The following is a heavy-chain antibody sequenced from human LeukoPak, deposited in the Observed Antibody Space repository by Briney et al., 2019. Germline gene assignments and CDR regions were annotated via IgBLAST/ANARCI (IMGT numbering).Heavy chain of an antibody. J-gene: IGHJ4*02. CDR1: GFTFSSYG. V-gene: IGHV3-23*01. CDR3: AKIRAPYSSSWNPFDY. CDR2: ISGSGGST. D-gene: IGHD6-13*01. Sequence: GGSLRLSCAASGFTFSSYGMSWVRQAPGKGLEWVSAISGSGGSTYYADSVKGRFTISRDNSKNTLYLQMNSLRVEDTAVYYCAKIRAPYSSSWNPFDYWGQGTLVTVSS.